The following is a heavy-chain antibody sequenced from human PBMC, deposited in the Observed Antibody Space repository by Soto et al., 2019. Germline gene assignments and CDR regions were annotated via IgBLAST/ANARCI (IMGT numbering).Heavy chain of an antibody. CDR2: ISGSGGST. CDR3: AKSRLTVTTLLDY. J-gene: IGHJ4*02. V-gene: IGHV3-23*01. Sequence: EVQLLESGGGLVQPGGSLRLSCAASGFTFSSYAMSWVRQAPGKGLEWVSAISGSGGSTYYADSVKGRFTISRDNSRNTLYLQMNSLRAEDPAVYYCAKSRLTVTTLLDYWGQGTLVTVSS. D-gene: IGHD4-17*01. CDR1: GFTFSSYA.